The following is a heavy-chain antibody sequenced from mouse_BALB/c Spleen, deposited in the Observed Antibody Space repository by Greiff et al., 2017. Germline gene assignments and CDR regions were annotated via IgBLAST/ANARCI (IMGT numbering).Heavy chain of an antibody. Sequence: VKLQQSGAELAKPGASVKMSCKASGYTFTSCWMHWVKQRPGQGLEWIGYINPSTGYTEYNQKFKDKATLTADKSSSTAYMQLSSLTSEDSAVYYCARRGGLRPYYFDYWGQGTTLTVSS. CDR1: GYTFTSCW. D-gene: IGHD2-4*01. CDR2: INPSTGYT. V-gene: IGHV1-7*01. J-gene: IGHJ2*01. CDR3: ARRGGLRPYYFDY.